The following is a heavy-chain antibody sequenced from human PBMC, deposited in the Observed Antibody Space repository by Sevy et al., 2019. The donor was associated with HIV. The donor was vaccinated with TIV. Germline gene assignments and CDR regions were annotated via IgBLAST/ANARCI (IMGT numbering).Heavy chain of an antibody. CDR1: GYSFTVYY. D-gene: IGHD3-3*01. V-gene: IGHV1-2*02. J-gene: IGHJ3*02. CDR2: INPNSGDT. Sequence: ASVKVSCKASGYSFTVYYMHWVRQAPGQGLEWMGWINPNSGDTHYSQRFQGRATMTTDTSSSTAYMELSRLRSDDTAIYYCARSITIFGEAPVGIWGQGTTVTVSS. CDR3: ARSITIFGEAPVGI.